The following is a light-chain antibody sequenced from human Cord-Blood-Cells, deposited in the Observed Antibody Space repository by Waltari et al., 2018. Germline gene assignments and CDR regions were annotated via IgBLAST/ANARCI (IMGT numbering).Light chain of an antibody. V-gene: IGKV3-20*01. CDR1: QSVSSSY. Sequence: EIVLTQSPGTLSLSPGERATLSYRASQSVSSSYLAWYQQKPGQAPRLLIYGASSRATCIPARFSGSGSGTDFTLTISRLEPEDFAVYYCQQYGSSFTFGPGTKVDIK. J-gene: IGKJ3*01. CDR3: QQYGSSFT. CDR2: GAS.